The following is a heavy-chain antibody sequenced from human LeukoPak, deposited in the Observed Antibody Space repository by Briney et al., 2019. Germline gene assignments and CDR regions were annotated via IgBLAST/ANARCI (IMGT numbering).Heavy chain of an antibody. V-gene: IGHV3-23*01. CDR1: GFSFTTYA. Sequence: PGGSLRLSCVASGFSFTTYAMVWVRQAPGTRPQPASAMTPDGRTFYADSVQGRVTISRDNSKNTLYLQMSRLGAEDTADYFCANVGVADANPHFYLDVWGTGTTVTVSS. CDR2: MTPDGRT. J-gene: IGHJ6*03. D-gene: IGHD6-13*01. CDR3: ANVGVADANPHFYLDV.